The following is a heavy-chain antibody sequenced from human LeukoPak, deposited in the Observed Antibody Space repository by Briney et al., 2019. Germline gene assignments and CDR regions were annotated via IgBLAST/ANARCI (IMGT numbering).Heavy chain of an antibody. V-gene: IGHV3-53*01. CDR3: VRKNRDFNAAFDI. CDR2: SYVDSNT. D-gene: IGHD1-14*01. Sequence: SGRSLRPSCTPAGFTVTNNYMSWVSQPPRKWLEWVSISYVDSNTNYADTVKGRFTISRDTSQNTFSLEMSSLRAEDTAVYYCVRKNRDFNAAFDIWGQGTVVTVSS. CDR1: GFTVTNNY. J-gene: IGHJ3*02.